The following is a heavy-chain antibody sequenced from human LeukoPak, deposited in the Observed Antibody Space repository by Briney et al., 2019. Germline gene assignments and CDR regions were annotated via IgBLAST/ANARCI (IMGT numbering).Heavy chain of an antibody. CDR2: IKQDGRER. D-gene: IGHD2-15*01. CDR3: ATGAGCGY. Sequence: GGSLRLSCAASGFTFCTYWMTWVRQAPGKGVEWVANIKQDGRERTYVDSVKGRFTISRDNAKHPLYLQMDTLRDEHTAVYYCATGAGCGYWGQGTLVTVSS. CDR1: GFTFCTYW. V-gene: IGHV3-7*03. J-gene: IGHJ4*02.